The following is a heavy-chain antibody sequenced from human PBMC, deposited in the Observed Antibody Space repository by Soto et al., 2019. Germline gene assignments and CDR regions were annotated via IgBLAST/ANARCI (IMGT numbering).Heavy chain of an antibody. CDR1: GFTVSSNY. CDR2: IYSGGST. D-gene: IGHD6-6*01. Sequence: GGSLRLSCAASGFTVSSNYMSWVRQAPGKGLEWVSVIYSGGSTYYADSVKGRFTISRDNSKNTLYLQMNSLRAEDTAVYYCARGWSIAARPHSILWPTFGYWGQGTLVTVSS. J-gene: IGHJ4*02. V-gene: IGHV3-53*01. CDR3: ARGWSIAARPHSILWPTFGY.